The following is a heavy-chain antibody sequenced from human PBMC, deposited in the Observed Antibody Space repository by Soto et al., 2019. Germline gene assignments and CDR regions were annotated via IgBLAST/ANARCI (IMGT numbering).Heavy chain of an antibody. CDR2: ISFDGNSL. Sequence: GGSLRLSCAASQFSFRSYAMHWIRQSPGKGLEWVAVISFDGNSLHYADSVRDRFTISRDNSRNTLYLQMNNLRPEDTAVYYCARTFDTITYYFDYWGQGTVVTVSS. CDR3: ARTFDTITYYFDY. D-gene: IGHD3-9*01. CDR1: QFSFRSYA. J-gene: IGHJ4*02. V-gene: IGHV3-30-3*01.